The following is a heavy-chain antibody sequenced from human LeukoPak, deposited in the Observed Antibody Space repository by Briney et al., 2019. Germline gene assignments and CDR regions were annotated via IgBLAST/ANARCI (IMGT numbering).Heavy chain of an antibody. Sequence: ASVKVSCKASGGTFSSYAISWVRQAPGQGLEWMGGIIPIFGTANYAQKFQGRVTITTDESTSTAYMELSSLRSEDTAVYYCAGSLLGYCSSTRCYRFDYWGQGTLVTVSS. D-gene: IGHD2-2*01. CDR3: AGSLLGYCSSTRCYRFDY. CDR2: IIPIFGTA. CDR1: GGTFSSYA. V-gene: IGHV1-69*05. J-gene: IGHJ4*02.